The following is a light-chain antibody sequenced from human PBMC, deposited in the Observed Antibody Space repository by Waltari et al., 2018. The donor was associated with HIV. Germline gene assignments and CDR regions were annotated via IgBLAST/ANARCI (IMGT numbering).Light chain of an antibody. CDR3: QQYYSTLT. J-gene: IGKJ4*01. Sequence: DIVMTQSPASLAVSLGERATTNCKSSQSVLYSSNNKNYLAWYQQKPGQPPKLLLYWPSTRESGVPDRFSGSGSGTDFTLTISSLQAEDVAVYYCQQYYSTLTFGGGTKVEIK. CDR1: QSVLYSSNNKNY. CDR2: WPS. V-gene: IGKV4-1*01.